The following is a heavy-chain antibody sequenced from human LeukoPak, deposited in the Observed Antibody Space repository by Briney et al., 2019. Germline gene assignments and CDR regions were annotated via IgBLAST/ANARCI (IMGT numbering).Heavy chain of an antibody. CDR1: GFTFSSYW. Sequence: HPGGSLRLSCAASGFTFSSYWMTWVRQAPGKGLEWVANIKQDGSVNNYVDSVKGRFTISRDNSKNTLYLQMNSLRADDTAVYYCAKGTAAADFDYWGQGTQVTVSS. CDR3: AKGTAAADFDY. V-gene: IGHV3-7*05. CDR2: IKQDGSVN. J-gene: IGHJ4*02. D-gene: IGHD6-25*01.